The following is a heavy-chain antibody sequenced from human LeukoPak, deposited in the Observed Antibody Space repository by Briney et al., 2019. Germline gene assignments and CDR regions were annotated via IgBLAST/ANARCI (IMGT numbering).Heavy chain of an antibody. V-gene: IGHV1-18*04. CDR3: ARDLVPKYSSGWLASGY. J-gene: IGHJ4*02. CDR2: ISAYNGNT. Sequence: GASVKVSCKASGYTFTSYGISWVRQAPGQGLEWMGWISAYNGNTNYAQKLQGRVTMTTDTSTSTAYMGLRSLRSDDTAVYYCARDLVPKYSSGWLASGYWGQGTLVTVSS. CDR1: GYTFTSYG. D-gene: IGHD6-19*01.